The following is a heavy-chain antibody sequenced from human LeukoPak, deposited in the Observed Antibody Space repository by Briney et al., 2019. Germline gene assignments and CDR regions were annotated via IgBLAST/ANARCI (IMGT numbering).Heavy chain of an antibody. CDR1: GFTFSNYD. V-gene: IGHV3-13*01. CDR3: ARGNILTGYSD. D-gene: IGHD3-9*01. J-gene: IGHJ4*02. CDR2: ICHGCDT. Sequence: GGSLRLSCAASGFTFSNYDMHWVRQGTGQGLDWVSAICHGCDTYYAGSVKGRFTISRENAKSSLYLQMNILSAGDTAVYYCARGNILTGYSDWGQGTLVTVSS.